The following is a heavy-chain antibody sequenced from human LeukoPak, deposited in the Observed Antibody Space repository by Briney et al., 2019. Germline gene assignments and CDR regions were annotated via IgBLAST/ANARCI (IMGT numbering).Heavy chain of an antibody. CDR2: INSDGSVT. CDR1: GFTFTTYW. D-gene: IGHD5-18*01. J-gene: IGHJ6*02. CDR3: ARDAVDTANAV. V-gene: IGHV3-74*01. Sequence: GGSLRLSCAASGFTFTTYWMHWVRQAPGKGLVWVSHINSDGSVTSYADSVKGRFTISRDNAKNTLYLQMNSLRAEDTAVYYCARDAVDTANAVWGQGTTVTVSS.